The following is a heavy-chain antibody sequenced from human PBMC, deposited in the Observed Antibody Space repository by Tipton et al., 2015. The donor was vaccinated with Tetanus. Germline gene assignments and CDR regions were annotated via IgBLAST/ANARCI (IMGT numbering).Heavy chain of an antibody. CDR1: GYSFTSYW. J-gene: IGHJ4*02. CDR3: ARHAGGHNIFRFPDY. V-gene: IGHV5-51*01. Sequence: QLVQSGAEVKQPGESLKISCKGSGYSFTSYWIGWVRQMPGKGLEWMAIIYPGDSDTRYSPSFQGQVTISADRSISTAYLQWSSLKASDTAMYYCARHAGGHNIFRFPDYWGQGTLVTVSS. D-gene: IGHD5-24*01. CDR2: IYPGDSDT.